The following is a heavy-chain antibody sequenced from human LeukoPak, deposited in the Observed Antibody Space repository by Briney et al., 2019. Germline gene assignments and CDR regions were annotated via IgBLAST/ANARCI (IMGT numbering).Heavy chain of an antibody. V-gene: IGHV1-46*01. CDR1: RYTFTSYY. D-gene: IGHD3-9*01. CDR3: ARDPATYDILTGYPPDY. J-gene: IGHJ4*02. Sequence: ASVKVSCKASRYTFTSYYMHWVRQAPGQGLEWMGIINPSGGRTSYAQKFQGRVTMTRDTSTSTVYMELSSLRSEDTAVYYCARDPATYDILTGYPPDYWGQGTLVTVSS. CDR2: INPSGGRT.